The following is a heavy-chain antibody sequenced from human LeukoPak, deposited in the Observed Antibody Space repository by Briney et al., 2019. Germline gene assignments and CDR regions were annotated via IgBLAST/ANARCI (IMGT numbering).Heavy chain of an antibody. CDR2: IYYSGST. V-gene: IGHV4-39*01. J-gene: IGHJ3*02. CDR3: ARPIVGPNRVGAFDI. D-gene: IGHD1-26*01. Sequence: SETLSLTCTVSGGSISSSSYYWGWIRQPPGKGLEWIGSIYYSGSTYYNPSLKSRATISVDTSKNQFSLKLSSVTAADTAVYYCARPIVGPNRVGAFDIWGQGTMVTVSS. CDR1: GGSISSSSYY.